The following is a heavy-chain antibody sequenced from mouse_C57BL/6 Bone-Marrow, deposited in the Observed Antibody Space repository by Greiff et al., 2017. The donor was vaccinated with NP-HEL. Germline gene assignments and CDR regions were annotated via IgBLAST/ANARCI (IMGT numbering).Heavy chain of an antibody. V-gene: IGHV1-85*01. D-gene: IGHD3-2*02. CDR2: IYPRDGST. J-gene: IGHJ3*01. CDR1: GYTFTSYD. CDR3: ARPRQLRLRTFAY. Sequence: QVHVKQSGPELVKPGASVKLSCKASGYTFTSYDINWVKQRPGQGLEWIGWIYPRDGSTKYNEKFKGKATLTVDTSSSTAYMELHSLTSEDSAVYFCARPRQLRLRTFAYWGQGTLVTVSA.